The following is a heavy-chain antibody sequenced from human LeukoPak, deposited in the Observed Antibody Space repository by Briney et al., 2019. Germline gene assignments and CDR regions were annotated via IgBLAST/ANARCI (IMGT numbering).Heavy chain of an antibody. V-gene: IGHV5-51*01. Sequence: GESLQISCQGSGYRFTDYWIGWVRQMPGKGLEWMGIIYPGDSDTRYSPSFQGQVTISADKSINTAHLQWSSLKASDTAMYYCARGAAGTIPDYYYFGMDVWGQGTTVTVSS. J-gene: IGHJ6*02. CDR3: ARGAAGTIPDYYYFGMDV. D-gene: IGHD1-7*01. CDR1: GYRFTDYW. CDR2: IYPGDSDT.